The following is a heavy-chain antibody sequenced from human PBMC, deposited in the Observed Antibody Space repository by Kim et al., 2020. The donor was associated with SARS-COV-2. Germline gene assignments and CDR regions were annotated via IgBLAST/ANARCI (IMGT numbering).Heavy chain of an antibody. CDR3: ARQTLPSHWF. J-gene: IGHJ5*01. Sequence: SETLSLTCTVSGASVSSTDSYWVWLRQPPGMGWEGIRSYYYGGTNYYNPSLQSRIIISADTDNNPFSLKMTSATAAAAAYYYCARQTLPSHWF. CDR1: GASVSSTDSY. CDR2: YYYGGTN. V-gene: IGHV4-39*01.